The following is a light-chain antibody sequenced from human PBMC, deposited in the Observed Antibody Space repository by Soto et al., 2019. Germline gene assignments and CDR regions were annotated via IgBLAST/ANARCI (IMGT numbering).Light chain of an antibody. CDR1: RSDVGAYNY. CDR3: SSFTSRFTFV. Sequence: SVLTQPAYVSGSPGQSIAISCTGTRSDVGAYNYVSWYQQHPGKAPKLMISEVTNRPSGVSDRFSGSKSGNTASLTISGLQAEDEADYYCSSFTSRFTFVFGTGTKVTVL. V-gene: IGLV2-14*01. CDR2: EVT. J-gene: IGLJ1*01.